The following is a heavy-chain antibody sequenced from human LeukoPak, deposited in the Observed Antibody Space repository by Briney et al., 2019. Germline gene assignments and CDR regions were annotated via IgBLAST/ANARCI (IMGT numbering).Heavy chain of an antibody. CDR3: ARENYCTNGVCWAFDP. J-gene: IGHJ5*02. D-gene: IGHD2-8*01. V-gene: IGHV4-39*07. CDR2: IYYTGST. CDR1: GGSISSSDYY. Sequence: SETLSLTCTVSGGSISSSDYYRSWIRQPPGRGLEWLGNIYYTGSTSYNPSLKSRVTFSVDTFNNQFSLHLSSVTAADTAVYYCARENYCTNGVCWAFDPWGQGTLVTVSS.